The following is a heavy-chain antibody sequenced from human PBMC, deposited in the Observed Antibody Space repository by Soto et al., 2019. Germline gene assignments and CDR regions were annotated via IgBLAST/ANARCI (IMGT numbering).Heavy chain of an antibody. CDR1: GASISHYY. Sequence: ETLSLTCSVSGASISHYYWSWIRQLPGRGLEWIGYIYYSGSTNYNPSLKSRVTISVDTSKNQFSLKLSSVTAADTAVYYCASTDKDCGGDCYYEIDYWGQGTLVTVSS. CDR2: IYYSGST. V-gene: IGHV4-59*01. D-gene: IGHD2-21*02. J-gene: IGHJ4*02. CDR3: ASTDKDCGGDCYYEIDY.